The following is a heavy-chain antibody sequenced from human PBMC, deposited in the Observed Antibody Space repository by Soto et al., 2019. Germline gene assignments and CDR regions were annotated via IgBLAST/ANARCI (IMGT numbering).Heavy chain of an antibody. CDR3: AKDTYYHDSSGYYVFDY. CDR1: GFTFTDYG. D-gene: IGHD3-22*01. J-gene: IGHJ4*02. Sequence: PGGSLRLSCADSGFTFTDYGMHWVRQDPGKGLEWVAVISYDGSNKNYADSVKGRFTISRDNSKNTLYLQMNSLRAEDTAVYYCAKDTYYHDSSGYYVFDYWGQGTLVTVSS. V-gene: IGHV3-30*18. CDR2: ISYDGSNK.